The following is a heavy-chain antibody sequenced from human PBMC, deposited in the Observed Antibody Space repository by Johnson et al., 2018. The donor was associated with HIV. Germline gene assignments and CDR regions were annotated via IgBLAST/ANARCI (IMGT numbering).Heavy chain of an antibody. J-gene: IGHJ3*01. CDR2: ISSSAAGI. CDR1: GFTSSPYW. V-gene: IGHV3-11*04. CDR3: ARDPPGRAFDV. Sequence: QVQLVESGGGLVQPGGSLRLACAVSGFTSSPYWVHWVRQAPGQGLECVAYISSSAAGIYYADSVRGRFTISRDNAKNSLFLQMNSLSAEDTAIYYCARDPPGRAFDVWGLGTTVTVSS.